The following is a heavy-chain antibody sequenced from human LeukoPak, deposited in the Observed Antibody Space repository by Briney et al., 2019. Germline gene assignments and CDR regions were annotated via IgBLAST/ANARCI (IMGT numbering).Heavy chain of an antibody. CDR1: GLTFSNYG. CDR3: AKDQNGGYTPPYYMDV. CDR2: IWYDGSDK. Sequence: HTGGSLRLSCVASGLTFSNYGMHWVRQAPGKGLDWVAVIWYDGSDKYYGDSVKGRFTISRDNSKNTLYLQMNSLRAEDTAVYYCAKDQNGGYTPPYYMDVWGKGTTVTVSS. V-gene: IGHV3-33*06. J-gene: IGHJ6*03. D-gene: IGHD3-16*02.